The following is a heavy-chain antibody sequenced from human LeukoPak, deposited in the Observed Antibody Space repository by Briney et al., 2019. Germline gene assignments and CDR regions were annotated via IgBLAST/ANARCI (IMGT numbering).Heavy chain of an antibody. V-gene: IGHV3-30*02. CDR1: GFTFSTYG. J-gene: IGHJ3*02. D-gene: IGHD3-9*01. Sequence: GGSLRLSCAASGFTFSTYGMHWVRQAPGKGLEWVAFIRYDGSNKYYADSVKGRFTISRDNSKNTLYLQMNSLRAEDTAVYYCAKGYDILTGYYGFAFDIWGQGKMVTVSS. CDR2: IRYDGSNK. CDR3: AKGYDILTGYYGFAFDI.